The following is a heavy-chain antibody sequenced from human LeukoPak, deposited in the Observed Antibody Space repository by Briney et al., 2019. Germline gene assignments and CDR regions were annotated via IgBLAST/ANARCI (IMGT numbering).Heavy chain of an antibody. CDR2: IKQDGSEK. J-gene: IGHJ4*02. V-gene: IGHV3-7*01. CDR1: GFTFSGYW. CDR3: ARVKAHYTAMADY. Sequence: GGSLRLSCAASGFTFSGYWMTWVRQAPGKGLEWVANIKQDGSEKYYVDSVKGRFTISRDNAKNSLYLQMNSLRAEDTAAYYCARVKAHYTAMADYWGQGTLVTVSS. D-gene: IGHD5-18*01.